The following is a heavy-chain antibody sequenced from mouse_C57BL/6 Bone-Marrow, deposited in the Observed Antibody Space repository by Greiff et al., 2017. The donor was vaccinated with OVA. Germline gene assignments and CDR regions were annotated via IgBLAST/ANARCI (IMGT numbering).Heavy chain of an antibody. CDR1: GFTFSDYG. Sequence: EVKLVESGGGLVQPGGSLKLSCAASGFTFSDYGMAWVRQAPRKGPAWVAFISNLAYSIYYADTVTGRFTISRDNAKNTLYLEMSSLRSEDTAMYYCASLGSSYVGFAYWGQGTLVTVSA. V-gene: IGHV5-15*01. J-gene: IGHJ3*01. CDR2: ISNLAYSI. CDR3: ASLGSSYVGFAY. D-gene: IGHD1-1*01.